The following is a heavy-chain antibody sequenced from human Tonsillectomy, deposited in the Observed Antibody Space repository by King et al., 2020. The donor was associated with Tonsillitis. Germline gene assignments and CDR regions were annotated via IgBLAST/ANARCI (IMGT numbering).Heavy chain of an antibody. V-gene: IGHV3-49*03. D-gene: IGHD4-17*01. CDR2: IRSKAYGGTT. CDR3: TRRDYGDYIAGY. J-gene: IGHJ4*02. CDR1: GFTFGDYA. Sequence: VQLVESGGGLVQPGRSLRLSCTASGFTFGDYAMNWFRQAPGKGLEWVGFIRSKAYGGTTEYAASVKGRFTISRDDSKSIAYLQMNSLKTEDTAVYFCTRRDYGDYIAGYWGQGTLVTVSS.